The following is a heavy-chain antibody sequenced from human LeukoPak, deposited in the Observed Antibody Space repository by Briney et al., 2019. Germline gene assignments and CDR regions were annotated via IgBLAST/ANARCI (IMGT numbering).Heavy chain of an antibody. CDR2: ISYDGSNK. J-gene: IGHJ6*03. CDR3: AGPQRPGYYYYMDV. V-gene: IGHV3-30*03. D-gene: IGHD2-2*01. Sequence: GGSLRLSCAASGFTFSSYGMHWVRQAPGKGLEWVAVISYDGSNKYYADSVKGRFTISRDNSKNTLYLQINSLRSDDTAVYYCAGPQRPGYYYYMDVWGKGTTVTVSS. CDR1: GFTFSSYG.